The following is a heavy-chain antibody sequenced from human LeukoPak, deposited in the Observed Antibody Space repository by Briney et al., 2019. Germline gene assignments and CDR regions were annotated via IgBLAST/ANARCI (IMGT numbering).Heavy chain of an antibody. V-gene: IGHV1-2*02. CDR2: INPNSGGT. D-gene: IGHD3-3*01. J-gene: IGHJ4*02. CDR3: TTSIRSGYNWNSFDF. CDR1: GYTFTAYC. Sequence: ASVEVSCKASGYTFTAYCIYWVRQAPGQGLEWMGWINPNSGGTNHAPRFQGRVTMTRDTSISTAYMELSRLTSDDTAVYYCTTSIRSGYNWNSFDFWGQGTLVTVSS.